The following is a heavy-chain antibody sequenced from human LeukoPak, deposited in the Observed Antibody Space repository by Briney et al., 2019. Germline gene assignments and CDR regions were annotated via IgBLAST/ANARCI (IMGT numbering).Heavy chain of an antibody. D-gene: IGHD5-12*01. CDR3: ARASRYSGYSLDY. CDR1: GGSISSYY. CDR2: IYYSGST. J-gene: IGHJ4*02. V-gene: IGHV4-59*12. Sequence: SETLSLTCTVSGGSISSYYWSWIRQPPGKGLEWIGYIYYSGSTNYNPSLKSRVTISVDTSKNQFSLKLSSVTAADTAVYYCARASRYSGYSLDYWGQGTLVTVSS.